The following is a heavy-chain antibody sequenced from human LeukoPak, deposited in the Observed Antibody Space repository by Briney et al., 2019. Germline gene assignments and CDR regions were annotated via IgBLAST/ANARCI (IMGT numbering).Heavy chain of an antibody. V-gene: IGHV3-64D*09. CDR2: ISTNGGGT. CDR3: VKVPDSSGLIAYFDY. Sequence: GGSLRLSCSASGFTFSSYAMHWVRQAPGKGLEYVSAISTNGGGTYYADSVKGRFTISRDNSKNTLYLQMSSLRSEDTAVYYCVKVPDSSGLIAYFDYWGQGNLVNGSS. J-gene: IGHJ4*02. D-gene: IGHD6-19*01. CDR1: GFTFSSYA.